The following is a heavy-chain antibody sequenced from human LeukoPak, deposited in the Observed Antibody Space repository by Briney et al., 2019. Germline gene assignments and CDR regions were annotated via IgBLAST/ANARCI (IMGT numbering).Heavy chain of an antibody. CDR3: ASQRGLTDY. CDR2: ISSSSSYI. D-gene: IGHD3/OR15-3a*01. CDR1: RFTFTSYS. V-gene: IGHV3-21*01. Sequence: GRTLRLSCAASRFTFTSYSMNWVRQAPGKGLEWVSSISSSSSYIYYAGSVEGRFTNSTDNDKTSLYLQMNSLRAEDTAVYYCASQRGLTDYWGQGAMVTVSS. J-gene: IGHJ4*02.